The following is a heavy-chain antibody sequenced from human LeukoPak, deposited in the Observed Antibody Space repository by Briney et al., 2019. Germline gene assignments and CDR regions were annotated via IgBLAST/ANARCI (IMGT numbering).Heavy chain of an antibody. CDR3: AEGTRWLIDQ. CDR1: GFTFSSYW. D-gene: IGHD3-9*01. Sequence: GGSLRLSCVASGFTFSSYWMNWVRQAPGKGLEWVANIKQDGSEKYYMESVEGRFTISRDNAKNSLFLQMNSLRAEDTAMYYCAEGTRWLIDQLGQGTLVTVSS. CDR2: IKQDGSEK. J-gene: IGHJ4*01. V-gene: IGHV3-7*01.